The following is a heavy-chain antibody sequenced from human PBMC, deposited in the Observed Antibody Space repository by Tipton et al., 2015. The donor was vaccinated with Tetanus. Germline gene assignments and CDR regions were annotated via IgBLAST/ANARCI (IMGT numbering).Heavy chain of an antibody. CDR3: VMLGYCSSTSCYYYGMDV. D-gene: IGHD2-2*01. V-gene: IGHV3-30*03. CDR1: GFTFSTYG. CDR2: ISYDGNTK. Sequence: SLRLSCAASGFTFSTYGMHWLRQAPGKGLEWVAVISYDGNTKYYADSVKGRFTISRDNSKNTLYLQMNSLRAEDTAVYYCVMLGYCSSTSCYYYGMDVWGQGTTVTVSS. J-gene: IGHJ6*02.